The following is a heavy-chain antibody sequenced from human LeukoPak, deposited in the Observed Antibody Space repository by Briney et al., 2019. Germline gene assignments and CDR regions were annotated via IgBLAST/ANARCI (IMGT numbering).Heavy chain of an antibody. CDR1: GFTFSSYG. Sequence: HPGWSLRLSCAASGFTFSSYGMHWVRQAPGKGLEWVAVIWYDGSNKYYADSVKGRFTISRDNSKNTLYLQMNSLRAEDTAVYYCASTSSTSCSLEDDAFDIWGQGTMVTVSS. CDR3: ASTSSTSCSLEDDAFDI. V-gene: IGHV3-33*01. J-gene: IGHJ3*02. CDR2: IWYDGSNK. D-gene: IGHD2-2*01.